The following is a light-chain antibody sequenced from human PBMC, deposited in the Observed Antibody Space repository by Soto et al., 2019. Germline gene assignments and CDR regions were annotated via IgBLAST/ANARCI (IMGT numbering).Light chain of an antibody. Sequence: EFVLTQSPGTQSLSPGERATLSCRASQSIISNYLAWYQQKPGQAPRLLIFGASSRATGIPDRFSGSGSGTDFTLTISRLEPEDFAVYYCQQYGSSPPYTFGQGTKLEIK. V-gene: IGKV3-20*01. CDR1: QSIISNY. CDR2: GAS. CDR3: QQYGSSPPYT. J-gene: IGKJ2*01.